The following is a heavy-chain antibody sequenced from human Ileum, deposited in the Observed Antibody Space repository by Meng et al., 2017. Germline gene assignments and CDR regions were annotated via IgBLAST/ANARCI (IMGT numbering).Heavy chain of an antibody. Sequence: ASVTVSCKASGYTLIAYFVHWVRQAPGQGLEWMGWVNPNSGGAHYAQKFKGRVTMTRDRSTDTAYMEVSSLRSDDTAVFYCTRGSTYDVMTGEYSIRMDVWGQEPTVTVSS. D-gene: IGHD3-9*01. CDR3: TRGSTYDVMTGEYSIRMDV. J-gene: IGHJ6*02. CDR1: GYTLIAYF. V-gene: IGHV1-2*02. CDR2: VNPNSGGA.